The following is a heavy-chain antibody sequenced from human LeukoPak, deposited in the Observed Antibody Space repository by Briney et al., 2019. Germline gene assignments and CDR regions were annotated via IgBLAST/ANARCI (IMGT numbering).Heavy chain of an antibody. CDR2: IYTSGST. Sequence: NSSETLSLTCTVSGDSISNYYWSWIRQPAGKGLEWIGRIYTSGSTNYNPSLKSRVTVSVDTSKNQFSLKLSSVTAADTAVYYCARVSLVRGAPDYYFDYWGQGTLVTVSS. CDR1: GDSISNYY. CDR3: ARVSLVRGAPDYYFDY. J-gene: IGHJ4*02. D-gene: IGHD3-10*01. V-gene: IGHV4-4*07.